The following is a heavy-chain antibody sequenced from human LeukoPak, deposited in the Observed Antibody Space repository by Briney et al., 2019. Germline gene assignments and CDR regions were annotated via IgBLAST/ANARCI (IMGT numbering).Heavy chain of an antibody. V-gene: IGHV3-23*01. CDR2: ISGIANAI. J-gene: IGHJ4*02. D-gene: IGHD1-1*01. CDR3: ARHLATSGSYPLDY. CDR1: GFNFSTYT. Sequence: GGSLRLSCAGSGFNFSTYTMNWVRQAPGKGLEWVSAISGIANAIFYADSVKGRFTISRDSSKNTLSLQMASLRAEDTAVYYCARHLATSGSYPLDYWGQGTLVSVSS.